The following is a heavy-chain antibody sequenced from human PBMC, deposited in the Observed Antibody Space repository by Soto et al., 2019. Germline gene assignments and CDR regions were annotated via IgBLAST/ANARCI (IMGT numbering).Heavy chain of an antibody. Sequence: PGGSLRLSCAASGFTFSSYAMSWVRQAPGKGLELVSAISGSGGSTYYADSVKGRFTISRDNSKNTLYLQMNSLRAEDTAVYYCAKDPHYGDYADYWGQGTLVTVSS. CDR2: ISGSGGST. CDR3: AKDPHYGDYADY. CDR1: GFTFSSYA. D-gene: IGHD4-17*01. J-gene: IGHJ4*02. V-gene: IGHV3-23*01.